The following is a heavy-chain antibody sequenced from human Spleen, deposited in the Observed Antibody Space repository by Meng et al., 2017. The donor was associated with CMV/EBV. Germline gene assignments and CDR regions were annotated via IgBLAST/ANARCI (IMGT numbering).Heavy chain of an antibody. V-gene: IGHV1-2*02. Sequence: YVHWDRQAPGQGLEWMGWIKPNNYITHSSSKFKGRVTMTWDTSISSAYMELRSLRYDDTAVYYCARDFGRFCTVTRCPPGYYYGLDVWGQGTTVTVSS. CDR1: Y. D-gene: IGHD2-8*02. J-gene: IGHJ6*02. CDR2: IKPNNYIT. CDR3: ARDFGRFCTVTRCPPGYYYGLDV.